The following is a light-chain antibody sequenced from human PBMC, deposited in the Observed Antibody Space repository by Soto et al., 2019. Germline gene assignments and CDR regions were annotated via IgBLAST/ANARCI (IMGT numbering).Light chain of an antibody. J-gene: IGKJ1*01. V-gene: IGKV3-15*01. Sequence: EIVMTQSPATLSVSPGERATLSCRASQSVSSNLAWYQQKPGQAPRLLIYGASTRATGIPARFSGSGSGTEFTLTISSLQSEDFAVYYCQQYNNWPPWTFGQGNKVE. CDR1: QSVSSN. CDR3: QQYNNWPPWT. CDR2: GAS.